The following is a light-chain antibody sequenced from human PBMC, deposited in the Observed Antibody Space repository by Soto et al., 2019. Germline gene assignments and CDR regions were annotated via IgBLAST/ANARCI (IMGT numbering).Light chain of an antibody. V-gene: IGKV1-9*01. J-gene: IGKJ1*01. CDR3: LQGNSYPRT. Sequence: DIQLSRSPSFLYASVGDRVTITCRASQGISNYLAWYQQKPEKAPKLLIYAASTLQTGVPSRFSGSGSGTQFTLTISSLQPEDFATYYCLQGNSYPRTFGQGTKV. CDR1: QGISNY. CDR2: AAS.